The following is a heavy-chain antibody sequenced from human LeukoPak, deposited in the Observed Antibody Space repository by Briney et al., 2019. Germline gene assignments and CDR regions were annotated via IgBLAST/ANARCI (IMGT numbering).Heavy chain of an antibody. J-gene: IGHJ4*02. CDR2: IYYSGST. CDR3: ARHEGYSSSQPFGY. V-gene: IGHV4-59*08. CDR1: GGSISSYY. Sequence: SETLSLTCTVSGGSISSYYWSWIRQPPGKGLEWIGYIYYSGSTNYNLSLKSRVTISVDTSKNQFSLKLSSVTAADTAVYYCARHEGYSSSQPFGYWGQGTLVTVSS. D-gene: IGHD6-13*01.